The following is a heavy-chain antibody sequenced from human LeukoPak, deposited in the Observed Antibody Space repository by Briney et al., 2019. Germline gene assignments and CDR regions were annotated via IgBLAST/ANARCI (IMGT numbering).Heavy chain of an antibody. CDR1: GFTVSSNY. V-gene: IGHV3-53*01. J-gene: IGHJ4*02. CDR3: ARDDSSGYADFDY. Sequence: GGSLRLSCAAPGFTVSSNYMSWVRQAPGKGLEWVSVIYSGGSTYYADSVKGRFTISRDNSKNTLYLQMNSLRAEDTAVYYCARDDSSGYADFDYWGQGTLVTVSS. D-gene: IGHD3-22*01. CDR2: IYSGGST.